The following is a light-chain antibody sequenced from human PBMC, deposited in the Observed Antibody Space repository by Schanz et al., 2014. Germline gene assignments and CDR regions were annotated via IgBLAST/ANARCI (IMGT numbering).Light chain of an antibody. J-gene: IGLJ1*01. V-gene: IGLV2-8*01. CDR1: SSDVGGYNF. Sequence: QSALTQPPSASGSPGQSVTISCTGTSSDVGGYNFVSWYQQHPGKAPKLIIYEVSKRPSGVPDRFSGSKSGNTASLTVSGLQAEDEADYYCSSNGGVNIYVFGTGTKLTVL. CDR2: EVS. CDR3: SSNGGVNIYV.